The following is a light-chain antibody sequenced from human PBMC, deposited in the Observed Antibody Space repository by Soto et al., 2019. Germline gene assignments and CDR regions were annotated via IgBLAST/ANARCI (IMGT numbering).Light chain of an antibody. V-gene: IGLV2-11*01. CDR1: SSDVGTYNY. CDR2: DVT. Sequence: QSALTQPRSVSGSPGQSVTISCTGTSSDVGTYNYVSWYQQHPGKAPKLIIYDVTKWPSGVPDRFSGSKSGNTASLTISGLQAEDEADYYCCSYAGSYTHVFGTGTKLTVL. J-gene: IGLJ1*01. CDR3: CSYAGSYTHV.